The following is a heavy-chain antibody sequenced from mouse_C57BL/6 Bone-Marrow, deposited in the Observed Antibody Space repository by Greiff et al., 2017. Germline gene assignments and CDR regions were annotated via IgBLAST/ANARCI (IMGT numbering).Heavy chain of an antibody. Sequence: LQESGAELVRPGTSVKMSCKASGYTFTNYWIGWAKQRPGHGLEWIGDIYPGGGYTNYNEKFKGKATLTADKSSSTAYMQFSSLTSEDAAIYYCARWSYYAMDDWGKGTSVTVSS. CDR1: GYTFTNYW. V-gene: IGHV1-63*01. CDR2: IYPGGGYT. J-gene: IGHJ4*01. CDR3: ARWSYYAMDD.